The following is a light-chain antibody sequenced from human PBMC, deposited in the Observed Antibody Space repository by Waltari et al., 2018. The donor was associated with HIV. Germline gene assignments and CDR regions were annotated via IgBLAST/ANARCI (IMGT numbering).Light chain of an antibody. CDR3: QSANNSGTYLDVV. J-gene: IGLJ2*01. CDR2: KDN. Sequence: SYELTQPPSVSVSPGQTARITCSGDTLPKQYAYWYQQKPGQAPCLVIYKDNERPSGIPERFSGSSAGTTVTLTISGVQAEDEADYYCQSANNSGTYLDVVFGGGTKLTVL. CDR1: TLPKQY. V-gene: IGLV3-25*03.